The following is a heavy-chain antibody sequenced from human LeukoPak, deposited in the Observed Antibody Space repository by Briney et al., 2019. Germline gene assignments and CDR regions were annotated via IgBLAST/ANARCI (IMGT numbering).Heavy chain of an antibody. J-gene: IGHJ6*02. CDR2: INSDGSRT. D-gene: IGHD1-1*01. V-gene: IGHV3-74*01. Sequence: PGGSLRLSCAASEFAFNTYWMHCVPPVPGRGLVWVSNINSDGSRTSYADSVKGRFTISRDNAKNTLYLQMNSLRAEDTAVYYCARDRSYNMDVWGQGTTVTVSS. CDR3: ARDRSYNMDV. CDR1: EFAFNTYW.